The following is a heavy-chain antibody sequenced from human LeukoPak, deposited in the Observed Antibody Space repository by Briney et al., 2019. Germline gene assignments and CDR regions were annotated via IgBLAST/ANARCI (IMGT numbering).Heavy chain of an antibody. D-gene: IGHD2-15*01. CDR3: ARDGVVVVSPTIYYCYYGMDV. CDR2: IIPILDIT. Sequence: GASVKVSCKASGGTFSSYTISWVRQAPGQGLEWMGRIIPILDITNYAQKFQGRVTITADKSTSTAYMELSSLRSEDTAVYYCARDGVVVVSPTIYYCYYGMDVWGQGTTVTVSS. CDR1: GGTFSSYT. J-gene: IGHJ6*02. V-gene: IGHV1-69*04.